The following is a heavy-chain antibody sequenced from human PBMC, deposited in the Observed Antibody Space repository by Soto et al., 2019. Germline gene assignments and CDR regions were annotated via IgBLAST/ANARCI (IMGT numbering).Heavy chain of an antibody. Sequence: SETLSLTCTVSGGSVSSGTFYWNWIRQSPGRGLEWIGNIYYSGSTSYNPSLKSRVTISVDTSKNQFSLKVSSVTAADTAVYYCARDQGYSSGWYLGYWGRGILVTVSS. CDR2: IYYSGST. V-gene: IGHV4-61*01. J-gene: IGHJ4*02. CDR1: GGSVSSGTFY. CDR3: ARDQGYSSGWYLGY. D-gene: IGHD6-19*01.